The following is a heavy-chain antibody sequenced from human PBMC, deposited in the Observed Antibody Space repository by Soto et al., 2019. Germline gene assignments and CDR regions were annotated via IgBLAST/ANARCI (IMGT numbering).Heavy chain of an antibody. V-gene: IGHV3-48*02. J-gene: IGHJ6*02. CDR2: ISSSSTI. D-gene: IGHD3-3*01. CDR3: ARVGGFLEWFAPYYYYGMDV. Sequence: HPGGSLRLSCAASGFTFSSYSMNWVRQAPGKGLEWVSYISSSSTIYYADSVKGRLTISRDNAKNSLYLQMNSLRDEDTAVYYCARVGGFLEWFAPYYYYGMDVWGQGTTVTGSS. CDR1: GFTFSSYS.